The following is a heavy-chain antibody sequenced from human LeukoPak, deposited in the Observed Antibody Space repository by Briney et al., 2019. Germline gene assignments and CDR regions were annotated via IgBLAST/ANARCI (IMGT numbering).Heavy chain of an antibody. CDR1: GFTFSSYA. V-gene: IGHV3-21*01. CDR3: ARGKERIAARSPLGY. Sequence: GGSLRLPCAASGFTFSSYAMSWVRQAPGKGLEWVSSISSSSSYIYYADSVKGRFTISRDNAKNSLYLQMNSLRAEDTAVYYCARGKERIAARSPLGYWGQGTLVTVSS. J-gene: IGHJ4*02. CDR2: ISSSSSYI. D-gene: IGHD6-6*01.